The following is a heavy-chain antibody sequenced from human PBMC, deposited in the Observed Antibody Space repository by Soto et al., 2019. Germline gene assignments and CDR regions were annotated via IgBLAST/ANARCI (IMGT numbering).Heavy chain of an antibody. Sequence: QVQLVQSGAEVVKPGSSVKFSCKASGDTFDTFAISWVRQAPGQGLEWMGGIIPIFRTPDYGQKFQGRVTITADESASTAYMEVSSLRSEDTAVDYCARDKDREQLGGNYDYTLDVWGQGTTVTVSS. CDR3: ARDKDREQLGGNYDYTLDV. CDR2: IIPIFRTP. D-gene: IGHD1-1*01. J-gene: IGHJ6*02. CDR1: GDTFDTFA. V-gene: IGHV1-69*12.